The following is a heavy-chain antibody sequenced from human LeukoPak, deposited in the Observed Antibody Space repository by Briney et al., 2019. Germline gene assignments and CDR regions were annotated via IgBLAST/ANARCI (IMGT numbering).Heavy chain of an antibody. V-gene: IGHV4-59*01. J-gene: IGHJ4*02. CDR2: IYYSGST. D-gene: IGHD6-19*01. CDR3: ARIALAGTK. Sequence: SQTLSLTCTVSGGSISTYYWSWIRQPPGKGLEWIGHIYYSGSTNYNPSLKSRVTISVDTSKNQFSLRLSSVTAADTAVYYCARIALAGTKWGQGTLVTVSS. CDR1: GGSISTYY.